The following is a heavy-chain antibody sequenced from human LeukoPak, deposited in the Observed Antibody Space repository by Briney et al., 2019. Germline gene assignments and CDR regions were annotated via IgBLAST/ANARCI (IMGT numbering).Heavy chain of an antibody. J-gene: IGHJ1*01. CDR3: GRWRESSNWAPGYLQY. D-gene: IGHD4-11*01. Sequence: GASVKVSCKASGFTFTHFGFSWVRQAPGQGLEWMGWVSAYNGATDYAQNLQGRVTMTTDASTSTVYMELRSLRSDDTATYYCGRWRESSNWAPGYLQYWGQGTLVIVSS. V-gene: IGHV1-18*01. CDR2: VSAYNGAT. CDR1: GFTFTHFG.